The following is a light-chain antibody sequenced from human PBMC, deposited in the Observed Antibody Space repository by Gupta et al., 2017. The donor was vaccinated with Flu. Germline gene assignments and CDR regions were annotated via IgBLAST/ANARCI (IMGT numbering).Light chain of an antibody. CDR1: QSISSY. Sequence: DLPMTPSPSSLSASVGDRVTITCRASQSISSYLNWYQQKPGKAPKLLIYAASSLQSGVPSRFSGSGSGTDFTLTISRLQPEDFATYYCQQSNSTPRTFGQGTKVEIK. V-gene: IGKV1-39*01. CDR2: AAS. CDR3: QQSNSTPRT. J-gene: IGKJ1*01.